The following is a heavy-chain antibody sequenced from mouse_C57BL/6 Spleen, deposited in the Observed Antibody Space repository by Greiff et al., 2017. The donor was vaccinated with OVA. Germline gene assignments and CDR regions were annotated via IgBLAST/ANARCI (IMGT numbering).Heavy chain of an antibody. Sequence: DVKLVESEGGLVQPGSSMKLSCTASGFTFSDYYMAWVRQVPEKGLEWVANINYDGSSTYYLDSLKSRFIISRDNAKNILYLQMSSLKSEDTATYYCATYYDYDGWFAYWGQGTLVTVSA. CDR1: GFTFSDYY. CDR2: INYDGSST. CDR3: ATYYDYDGWFAY. V-gene: IGHV5-16*01. J-gene: IGHJ3*01. D-gene: IGHD2-4*01.